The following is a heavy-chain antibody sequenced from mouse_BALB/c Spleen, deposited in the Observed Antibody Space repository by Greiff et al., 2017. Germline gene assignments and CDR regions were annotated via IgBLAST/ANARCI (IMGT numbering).Heavy chain of an antibody. CDR1: GYSITSGYY. Sequence: EVQLVESGPGLVKPSQSLSLTCSVTGYSITSGYYWNWLRQFPGNKLEWMGYISYDGSNNYNPSLKNRISITRDTSKNQFFLKLNSVTTEDTATYYCARGAYYRYDAMDYWGQGTSVTVSS. J-gene: IGHJ4*01. CDR2: ISYDGSN. D-gene: IGHD2-14*01. V-gene: IGHV3-6*02. CDR3: ARGAYYRYDAMDY.